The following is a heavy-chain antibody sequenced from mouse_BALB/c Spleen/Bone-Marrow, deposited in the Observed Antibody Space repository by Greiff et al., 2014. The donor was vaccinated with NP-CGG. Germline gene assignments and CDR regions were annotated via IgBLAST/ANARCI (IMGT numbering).Heavy chain of an antibody. V-gene: IGHV1-69*02. CDR3: TTSSANSYAYSLHY. CDR1: GYTFTSYW. J-gene: IGHJ2*01. Sequence: VQLQQSGAELVRPGASVKLSCKASGYTFTSYWINWVKQRHGQGLEWIGNIYPSDSYTNYNQKFKDKATLPVDKSSSTAYMQLSSPTSEDSAVYYCTTSSANSYAYSLHYSRPGTTLTVSS. CDR2: IYPSDSYT. D-gene: IGHD1-1*01.